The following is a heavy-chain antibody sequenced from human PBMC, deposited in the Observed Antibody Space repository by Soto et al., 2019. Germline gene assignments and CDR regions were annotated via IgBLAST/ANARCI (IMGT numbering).Heavy chain of an antibody. Sequence: PSETLRLSCSASGFTFSDENMSWVRQVPGKGLEWVSGISGGGSYIFYADSVQGRFSISRDNPKNSLFLEMNSLRVEDTAVYYCARDSDCHSTSCFFPPHVWGQGTTVTVSS. CDR2: ISGGGSYI. V-gene: IGHV3-21*06. CDR3: ARDSDCHSTSCFFPPHV. J-gene: IGHJ6*02. CDR1: GFTFSDEN. D-gene: IGHD2-2*01.